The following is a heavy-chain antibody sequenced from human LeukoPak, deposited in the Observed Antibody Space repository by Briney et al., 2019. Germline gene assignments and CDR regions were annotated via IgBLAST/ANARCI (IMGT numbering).Heavy chain of an antibody. Sequence: SQTLSLTCTVSGGSISSGDYYWSWIRQPPGTGLEWIGYIYYSGSTYYNPSLKSRVTISVDTSKNQFSLKLCSVTAADTAVYYCARDYYGSGSYYPNWFDSWGQGTLVTVSS. CDR2: IYYSGST. CDR3: ARDYYGSGSYYPNWFDS. D-gene: IGHD3-10*01. CDR1: GGSISSGDYY. J-gene: IGHJ5*01. V-gene: IGHV4-30-4*01.